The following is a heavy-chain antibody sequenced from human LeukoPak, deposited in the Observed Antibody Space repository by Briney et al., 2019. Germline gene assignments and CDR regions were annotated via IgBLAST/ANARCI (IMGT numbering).Heavy chain of an antibody. D-gene: IGHD3-3*01. CDR3: ARAQSALRFLEWADDAFDI. CDR1: GFPFNRYC. Sequence: PGGSLELFCAASGFPFNRYCLDWVRPAPGEGLGGVSSIKRNSSYIYYADSVKGRFTISRDNAKNSLYLQMNSLRAEDTAVYYCARAQSALRFLEWADDAFDIWGQGTMVTVSS. V-gene: IGHV3-21*01. CDR2: IKRNSSYI. J-gene: IGHJ3*02.